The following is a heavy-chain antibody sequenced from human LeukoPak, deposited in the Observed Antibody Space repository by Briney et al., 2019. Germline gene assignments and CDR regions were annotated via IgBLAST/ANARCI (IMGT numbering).Heavy chain of an antibody. V-gene: IGHV3-23*01. CDR2: ISYGGDNT. CDR1: GFTFTGYA. CDR3: EKGPHPYGDSVGGYHFDY. Sequence: GGSLRLSCAASGFTFTGYAMNWVRQAPGKGLEWVSGISYGGDNTYYADSVKGRFTISRDNPRNTLNLALNSLRAEDTAVYYCEKGPHPYGDSVGGYHFDYWGQGTLVTVSS. J-gene: IGHJ4*02. D-gene: IGHD4-17*01.